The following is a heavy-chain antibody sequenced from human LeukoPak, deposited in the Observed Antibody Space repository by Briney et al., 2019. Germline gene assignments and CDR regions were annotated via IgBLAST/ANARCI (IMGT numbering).Heavy chain of an antibody. V-gene: IGHV4-31*03. J-gene: IGHJ3*02. CDR3: ATPYCSSISCLDVFNM. Sequence: PSETLSLTCSVSGVSVSDGRYYWTWIRQHPGMGLEWIGYKYYSGSAKYNPSLKSRLTISIDTSKNQFSLHLSSVTAADTATYYCATPYCSSISCLDVFNMWGQGTRVTVSS. D-gene: IGHD2-2*01. CDR1: GVSVSDGRYY. CDR2: KYYSGSA.